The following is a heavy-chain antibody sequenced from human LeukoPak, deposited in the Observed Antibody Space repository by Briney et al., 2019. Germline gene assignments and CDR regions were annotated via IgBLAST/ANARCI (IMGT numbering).Heavy chain of an antibody. D-gene: IGHD3-3*01. Sequence: ASVKVSCKASGYTFTSYYMHWVRQAPGQGLEWMGIINPSGGSTSYAQKFQGRVTMTRDTSTSTVYVELSSLRSEDTAVYYCARCTFVSAYTIFGVVDETGAFDIWGQGTMVTVSS. CDR3: ARCTFVSAYTIFGVVDETGAFDI. CDR2: INPSGGST. J-gene: IGHJ3*02. V-gene: IGHV1-46*01. CDR1: GYTFTSYY.